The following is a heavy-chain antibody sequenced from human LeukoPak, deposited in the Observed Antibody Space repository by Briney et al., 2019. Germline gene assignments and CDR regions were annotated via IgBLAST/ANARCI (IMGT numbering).Heavy chain of an antibody. CDR2: IYYSGST. J-gene: IGHJ4*02. V-gene: IGHV4-59*01. CDR1: GGPISPYY. Sequence: SETLSLTCTVSGGPISPYYWSWIRQPPGKGLEWIGYIYYSGSTNYNPSLKSRVTISVDTSKNQFSLKLNSVTAADTAVYYCARWANWNHDYWGQGTLVTVSS. CDR3: ARWANWNHDY. D-gene: IGHD1-1*01.